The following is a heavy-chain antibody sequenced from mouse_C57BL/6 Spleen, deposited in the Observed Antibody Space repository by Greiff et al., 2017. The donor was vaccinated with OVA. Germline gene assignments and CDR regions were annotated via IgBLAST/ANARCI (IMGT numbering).Heavy chain of an antibody. CDR1: GFTFSDYG. J-gene: IGHJ4*01. D-gene: IGHD3-2*02. Sequence: EVKVVESGGGLVKPGGSLKLSCAASGFTFSDYGMHWVRQAPEKGLEWVAYISSGSSTIYYADTVKGRFTISRDNAKNTLFLQMTSLRSEDTAMYYCARTAQATGYAMDYWGQGTSVTVSS. V-gene: IGHV5-17*01. CDR2: ISSGSSTI. CDR3: ARTAQATGYAMDY.